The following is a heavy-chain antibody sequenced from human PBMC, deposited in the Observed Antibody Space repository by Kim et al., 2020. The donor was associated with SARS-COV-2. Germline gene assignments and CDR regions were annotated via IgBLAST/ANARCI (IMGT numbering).Heavy chain of an antibody. J-gene: IGHJ1*01. CDR1: GGSFSGYY. D-gene: IGHD3-10*01. Sequence: SETLSLTCAVYGGSFSGYYWSWIRQPPGKGLEWIGEINHSGSTNYNPSLKSRVTISVDTSKNQFSLKLSSVTAADTAVYYCATTSGRRRAAYFQHWGQGTLVTVSS. CDR3: ATTSGRRRAAYFQH. V-gene: IGHV4-34*01. CDR2: INHSGST.